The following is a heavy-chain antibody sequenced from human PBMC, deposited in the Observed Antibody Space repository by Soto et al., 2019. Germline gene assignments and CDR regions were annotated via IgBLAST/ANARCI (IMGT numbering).Heavy chain of an antibody. CDR3: ARVEDGSHFSIAY. CDR2: ISYDGRNK. CDR1: GFTLNTFG. D-gene: IGHD4-4*01. Sequence: QVQLLESGGGAVQPGTSLSLSCAASGFTLNTFGMHWVRQAPGKGLEWVAFISYDGRNKFYVASVAGGFTVSRDSSENTLSFQMNSLRVEDPSVYYCARVEDGSHFSIAYWGPGTLVTVSS. J-gene: IGHJ4*02. V-gene: IGHV3-33*05.